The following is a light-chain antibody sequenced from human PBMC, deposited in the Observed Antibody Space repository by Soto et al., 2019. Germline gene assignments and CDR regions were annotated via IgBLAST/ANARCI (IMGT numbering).Light chain of an antibody. CDR2: HAS. CDR3: QQYNSYST. Sequence: DIQMTQSPSTLSASVGDRVTITCRASQSISSWLAWYQQKPGKAPNLLIYHASSLESGVPSRFSGSGSGTEFTLTISSLQPDDFATYYCQQYNSYSTFGHGTKVEIK. V-gene: IGKV1-5*01. J-gene: IGKJ1*01. CDR1: QSISSW.